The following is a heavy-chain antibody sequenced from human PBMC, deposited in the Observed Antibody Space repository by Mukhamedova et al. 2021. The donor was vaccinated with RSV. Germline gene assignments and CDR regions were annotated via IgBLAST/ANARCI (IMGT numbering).Heavy chain of an antibody. J-gene: IGHJ6*02. CDR3: ARGYCSSTSCYYGMDV. Sequence: TISRHNSKNTLYLQMNSLRAEDTAVYYCARGYCSSTSCYYGMDVWGQGTTVTVSS. V-gene: IGHV3-30*01. D-gene: IGHD2-2*01.